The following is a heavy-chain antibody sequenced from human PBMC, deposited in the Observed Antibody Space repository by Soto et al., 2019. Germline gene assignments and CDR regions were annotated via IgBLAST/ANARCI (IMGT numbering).Heavy chain of an antibody. Sequence: PSETLSLTCTVSGGSISSGDYYWSWIRQPPGEGLEWIGYIYYTGSTYYNPSLKSRVTISTDTSKNQFSLRLSFVTDADTAVYYCVREGYSSGYRDFDSWGQGALVTVSS. CDR3: VREGYSSGYRDFDS. D-gene: IGHD5-18*01. CDR1: GGSISSGDYY. V-gene: IGHV4-30-4*01. CDR2: IYYTGST. J-gene: IGHJ4*02.